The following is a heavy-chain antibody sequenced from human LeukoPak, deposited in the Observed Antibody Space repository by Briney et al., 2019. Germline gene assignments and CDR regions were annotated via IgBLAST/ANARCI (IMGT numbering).Heavy chain of an antibody. V-gene: IGHV5-51*01. D-gene: IGHD5-24*01. CDR1: GYTFTSYW. CDR3: ARRGDGYNLNFDY. CDR2: IYPGDSVT. J-gene: IGHJ4*02. Sequence: PGESLKISCKGTGYTFTSYWIGWLRQMPGKGLEWMGIIYPGDSVTRYSPSFQDQVTISADKSISTAYLQWSSLKASDTAMYYCARRGDGYNLNFDYWGQGTLVTVSS.